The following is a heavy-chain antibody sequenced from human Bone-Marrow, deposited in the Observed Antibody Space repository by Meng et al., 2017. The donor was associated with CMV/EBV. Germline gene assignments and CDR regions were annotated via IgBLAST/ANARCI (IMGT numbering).Heavy chain of an antibody. D-gene: IGHD3-3*01. CDR1: AGTFSSYT. CDR3: ASRHGDFQPAGLSPSVVRRAPLEYYYYGMDV. CDR2: IIPIFGTA. V-gene: IGHV1-69*05. J-gene: IGHJ6*02. Sequence: CSVKVSFEAAAGTFSSYTSSWVRQAPAQGLEWMGGIIPIFGTANYAQKFQGRVTITTDESTSTAYMELSSLRSEDTAVYYCASRHGDFQPAGLSPSVVRRAPLEYYYYGMDVWGQGTTVTVSS.